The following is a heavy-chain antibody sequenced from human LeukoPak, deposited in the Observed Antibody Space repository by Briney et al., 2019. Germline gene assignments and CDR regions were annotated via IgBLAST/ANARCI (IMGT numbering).Heavy chain of an antibody. V-gene: IGHV1-2*02. D-gene: IGHD6-19*01. J-gene: IGHJ4*02. CDR2: INPNGGGT. CDR3: ARDPLPYSSGWYGDY. CDR1: GYTFTGHN. Sequence: ASVKVSCKASGYTFTGHNMHWVRQAPGQGLKWMGWINPNGGGTNNAQNFQGRVTMTRDTSISTAYMELSRLRSDDTAVYYCARDPLPYSSGWYGDYWGQGTLVTVSS.